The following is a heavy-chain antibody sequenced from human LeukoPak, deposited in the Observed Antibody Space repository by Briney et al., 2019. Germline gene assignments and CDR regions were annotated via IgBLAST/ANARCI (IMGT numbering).Heavy chain of an antibody. D-gene: IGHD3-9*01. CDR1: GFTVSSNY. Sequence: GGSLRLSCAASGFTVSSNYMSWVRQAPGKGLEWVSVIYSGGSTYYADSVKGRFTISRDNSKNTLYLQMNSLRAEDTAVYYCAKIVSASGYPPYFDYWGQGTLVTVSS. CDR2: IYSGGST. J-gene: IGHJ4*02. CDR3: AKIVSASGYPPYFDY. V-gene: IGHV3-53*05.